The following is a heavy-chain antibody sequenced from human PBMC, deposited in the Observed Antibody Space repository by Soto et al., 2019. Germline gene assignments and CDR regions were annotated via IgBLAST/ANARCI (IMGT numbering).Heavy chain of an antibody. CDR1: GFTFGDYA. J-gene: IGHJ6*02. Sequence: GGSLSLSCTAPGFTFGDYAMSWFRQAPGKGLEWVGFIRSKAYGGTTEYAASVKGRFTISRDDSKSIAYLQMNSLKTEDTAVYYCTGHTPFEVQYYYGMDVWGQGTTVTVSS. V-gene: IGHV3-49*03. CDR2: IRSKAYGGTT. D-gene: IGHD1-1*01. CDR3: TGHTPFEVQYYYGMDV.